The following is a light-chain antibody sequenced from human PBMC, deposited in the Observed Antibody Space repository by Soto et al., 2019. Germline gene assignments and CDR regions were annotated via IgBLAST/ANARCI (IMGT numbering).Light chain of an antibody. V-gene: IGLV2-8*01. CDR3: SLSAGTNTVV. CDR2: EVS. J-gene: IGLJ2*01. Sequence: QSALTQPPSASGSPGQSVAISCTVTSSDIGAYKFLSWYQQHPGKAPKLIIYEVSIRPSGVPDRFSGSKSGNTAYLTVSGRLAEDEADYYCSLSAGTNTVVFGGGTKLTVL. CDR1: SSDIGAYKF.